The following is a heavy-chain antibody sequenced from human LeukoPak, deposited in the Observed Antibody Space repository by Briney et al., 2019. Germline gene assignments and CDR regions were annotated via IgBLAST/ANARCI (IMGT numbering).Heavy chain of an antibody. D-gene: IGHD3-10*01. Sequence: GGSLRLSCVASGFPFRTYSMYWLRQAPGKGLDWVALISFDGNNKYYANSVKGRFTISRDNSRNTLYLQVNTLRAEDTAMYYCTRGPSGSIADYFDYWGQGTLVAVSS. V-gene: IGHV3-30-3*01. CDR1: GFPFRTYS. CDR3: TRGPSGSIADYFDY. CDR2: ISFDGNNK. J-gene: IGHJ4*02.